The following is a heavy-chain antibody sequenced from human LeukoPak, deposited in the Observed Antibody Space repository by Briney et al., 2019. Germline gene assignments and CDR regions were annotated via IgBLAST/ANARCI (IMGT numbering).Heavy chain of an antibody. J-gene: IGHJ3*02. D-gene: IGHD3-10*01. CDR2: IKSKTDGGTT. CDR3: TTGNMVRGVISASDI. Sequence: GGSLRLSCAASGFTFSNAWMSWVRQAPGKGLEWVGRIKSKTDGGTTDYDAPVKGRFTISRDDSKNTLYLQMNSLKTEDTAVYYCTTGNMVRGVISASDIWGQGTMVTVSS. CDR1: GFTFSNAW. V-gene: IGHV3-15*01.